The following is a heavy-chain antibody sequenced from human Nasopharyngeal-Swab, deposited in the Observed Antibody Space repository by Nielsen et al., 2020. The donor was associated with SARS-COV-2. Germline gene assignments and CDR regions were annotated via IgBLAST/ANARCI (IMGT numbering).Heavy chain of an antibody. V-gene: IGHV1-69*06. D-gene: IGHD5-12*01. Sequence: WVRQAPGQGLEWMGGIIPIFGTANYAQKFQGRVTITADKSTSTAYMELSSLRSEDTAVYYCARGGDIVPPVAGYYLDYWGQGTLVTVSS. J-gene: IGHJ4*02. CDR2: IIPIFGTA. CDR3: ARGGDIVPPVAGYYLDY.